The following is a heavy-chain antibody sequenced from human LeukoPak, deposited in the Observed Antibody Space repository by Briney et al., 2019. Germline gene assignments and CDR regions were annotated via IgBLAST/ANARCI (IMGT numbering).Heavy chain of an antibody. Sequence: GGSLRLSCAASGFTFSSYDMHWVRHATGKGLEWVSAICTAGDTYYPGSVKGRFTISRENAKNSLYLQMNSLRAGDTAVYYCARDSTLWVGATHPFGYWGQGTLVTVSS. CDR1: GFTFSSYD. CDR3: ARDSTLWVGATHPFGY. CDR2: ICTAGDT. V-gene: IGHV3-13*01. D-gene: IGHD1-26*01. J-gene: IGHJ4*02.